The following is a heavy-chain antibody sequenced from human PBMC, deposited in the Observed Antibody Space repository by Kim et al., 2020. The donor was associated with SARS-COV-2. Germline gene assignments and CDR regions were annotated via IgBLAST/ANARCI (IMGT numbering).Heavy chain of an antibody. Sequence: GGSLRLSCAASGFTFSGYAMSWVRQAPGKGLEWVSAISGSSSSTYYADSVRGRFTISRDNSKTTLSLQMNSLRAEDTAVYYCAKHKWGGPRSDAFDIWGQGTMVTVSS. CDR2: ISGSSSST. CDR1: GFTFSGYA. J-gene: IGHJ3*02. D-gene: IGHD7-27*01. CDR3: AKHKWGGPRSDAFDI. V-gene: IGHV3-23*01.